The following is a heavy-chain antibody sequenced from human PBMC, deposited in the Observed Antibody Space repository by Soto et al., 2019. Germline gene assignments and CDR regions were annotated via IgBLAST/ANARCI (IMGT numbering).Heavy chain of an antibody. V-gene: IGHV6-1*01. CDR3: ARDCLGKDPDYYNYGMDD. J-gene: IGHJ6*02. D-gene: IGHD2-15*01. Sequence: QSLSLTCAISGDSVSSNTAACNCIRQSRSRGLEWLGRTYYRSKWYNDDAGSVKSRITINPDTSQNLFSLQLTSVPTQATAVYYCARDCLGKDPDYYNYGMDDWGQGTMVTVSS. CDR1: GDSVSSNTAA. CDR2: TYYRSKWYN.